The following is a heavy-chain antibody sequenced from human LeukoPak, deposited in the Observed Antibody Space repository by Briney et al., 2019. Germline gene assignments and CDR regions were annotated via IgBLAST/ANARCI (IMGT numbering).Heavy chain of an antibody. V-gene: IGHV3-21*01. CDR1: GFTFSSST. J-gene: IGHJ5*02. CDR2: ISSTRTSI. CDR3: ARSLEVDP. Sequence: NPGGSLRLSCAASGFTFSSSTMNWVRQAPGKGLEWVSSISSTRTSINYADSVRGRFTISRDNDKNSLYLQMSSLRAEDTAVYYCARSLEVDPWGQGTLVTVSS.